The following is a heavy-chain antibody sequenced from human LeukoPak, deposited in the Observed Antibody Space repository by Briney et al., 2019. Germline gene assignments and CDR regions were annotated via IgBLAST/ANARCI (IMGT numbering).Heavy chain of an antibody. V-gene: IGHV4-59*01. CDR2: IYYSGST. J-gene: IGHJ6*03. CDR3: ARDGAVVPAAKGYYYMDV. CDR1: GGSISSYY. Sequence: SEALSLTCTVSGGSISSYYWSWIRQPPGRGLEWIGYIYYSGSTKYNPYLKSRVTISVGTSKSQFSLKLSSVTAADTAVYYCARDGAVVPAAKGYYYMDVWGKGTTVTVSS. D-gene: IGHD2-2*01.